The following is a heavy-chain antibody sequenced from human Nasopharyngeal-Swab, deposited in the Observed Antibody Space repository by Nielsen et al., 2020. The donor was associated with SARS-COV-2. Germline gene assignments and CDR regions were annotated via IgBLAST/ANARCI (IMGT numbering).Heavy chain of an antibody. CDR1: GFTFSTST. J-gene: IGHJ4*01. CDR2: ISGGGDVT. V-gene: IGHV3-23*01. CDR3: TKIGSGYFDY. D-gene: IGHD3-10*01. Sequence: GGSLRRYCLASGFTFSTSTMSWVRQTPGKGLEWVSVISGGGDVTFYADSVKGRFAIFRDNSKNTLYLHMNSLRADDTDIYYCTKIGSGYFDYWGHGTLVTVSS.